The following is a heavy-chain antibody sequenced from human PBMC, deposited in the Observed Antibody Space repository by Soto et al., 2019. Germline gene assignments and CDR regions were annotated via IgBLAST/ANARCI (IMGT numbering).Heavy chain of an antibody. D-gene: IGHD6-6*01. V-gene: IGHV3-33*01. Sequence: GGSLRLSCAASGFTFSSYGMHWVRQAPGKGLEWVAVIWYDGSNKYYADSVKGRFTISRDNSKNTLYLQMNSLRAEDTAVYYCARVPVYISSSGGWYYYFGMDVWGQGTTVTVSS. CDR2: IWYDGSNK. CDR1: GFTFSSYG. J-gene: IGHJ6*02. CDR3: ARVPVYISSSGGWYYYFGMDV.